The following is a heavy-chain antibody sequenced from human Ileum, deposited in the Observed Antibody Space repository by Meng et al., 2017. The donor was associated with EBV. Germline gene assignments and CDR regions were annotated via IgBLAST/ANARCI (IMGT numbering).Heavy chain of an antibody. V-gene: IGHV3-73*02. CDR3: ARGAGGFDY. Sequence: EGQVWGGGGGLVQHGGSLKLSCAASWFAFSGSAMHWVRQAAGKGLEWVGRIRSKAKNYATEYAASVKGRFTISRDDSKNTAYLQMNSLKSEDTAVYYCARGAGGFDYWGQGILVTVPS. CDR1: WFAFSGSA. J-gene: IGHJ4*02. CDR2: IRSKAKNYAT. D-gene: IGHD2-15*01.